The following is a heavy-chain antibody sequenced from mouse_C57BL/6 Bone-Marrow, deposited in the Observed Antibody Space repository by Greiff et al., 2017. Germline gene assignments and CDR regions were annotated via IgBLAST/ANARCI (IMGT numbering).Heavy chain of an antibody. J-gene: IGHJ2*01. CDR1: GFSLTSYA. Sequence: QVQLKESGPGLVAPSQSLSITCTVSGFSLTSYAISWVRQPPGKGLEWLVVIWTGGGTNYNSALKPRLSISKDNSKSQVFLKMNSLQTDDTARYYCARWPFDYWRQGTTLTVSS. CDR2: IWTGGGT. V-gene: IGHV2-9-1*01. CDR3: ARWPFDY.